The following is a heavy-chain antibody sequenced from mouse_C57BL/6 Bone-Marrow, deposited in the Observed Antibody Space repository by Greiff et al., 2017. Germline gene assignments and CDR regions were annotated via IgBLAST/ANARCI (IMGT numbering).Heavy chain of an antibody. Sequence: VQLQQPGAELVKPGASVKVSCKASGYTFTSYWMHWVKQRPGQGLEWIGRIDPSDSDTNYNQKFKGKATLTVDKSSSTAYMQLSSLTSEDSAVYYCAIRVYYGNHIDYWGQGTTLTVSS. CDR3: AIRVYYGNHIDY. CDR2: IDPSDSDT. V-gene: IGHV1-74*01. J-gene: IGHJ2*01. D-gene: IGHD2-1*01. CDR1: GYTFTSYW.